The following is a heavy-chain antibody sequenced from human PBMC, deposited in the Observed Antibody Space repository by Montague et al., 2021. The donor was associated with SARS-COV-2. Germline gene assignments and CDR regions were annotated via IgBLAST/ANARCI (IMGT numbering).Heavy chain of an antibody. CDR1: GGSFSGYH. J-gene: IGHJ4*02. Sequence: SETLSLTCAVYGGSFSGYHWSWIRQPPGKGLEWIGEAKDSGSTNYIPSLKSRVAISVDTSKNQFSLKLRSVTAADTAVYFCARGALTGGNYECWRDYYTSPLDYWGQGTLVTVSS. CDR3: ARGALTGGNYECWRDYYTSPLDY. CDR2: AKDSGST. V-gene: IGHV4-34*01. D-gene: IGHD3-3*01.